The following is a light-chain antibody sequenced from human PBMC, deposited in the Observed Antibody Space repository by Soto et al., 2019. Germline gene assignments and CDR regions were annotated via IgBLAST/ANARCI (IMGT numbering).Light chain of an antibody. V-gene: IGKV1-39*01. CDR1: QSIGRF. J-gene: IGKJ4*01. Sequence: DIQMTQSPSSLSASVGDRVTITCRASQSIGRFLNWHQQKPGKAPNVLINVASTLRSGVPSRLSGSGSGTDFNLTINSLQPEDFATYFCQQSFTTPLTFGGGTKVEIK. CDR3: QQSFTTPLT. CDR2: VAS.